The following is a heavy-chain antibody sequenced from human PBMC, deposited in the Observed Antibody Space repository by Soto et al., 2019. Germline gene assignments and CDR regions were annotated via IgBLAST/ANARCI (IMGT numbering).Heavy chain of an antibody. V-gene: IGHV4-4*02. CDR3: ARRAVAGDFLDY. D-gene: IGHD6-19*01. CDR2: IYHSGST. CDR1: GGSISSSNL. Sequence: NPSETLSLTCAVSGGSISSSNLWSCVRQPPGKGLEWIGEIYHSGSTNYNPSLKSRVTISVDKSKNQFSLKLSSVTAADTAVYYCARRAVAGDFLDYWGQGTLVTVYS. J-gene: IGHJ4*02.